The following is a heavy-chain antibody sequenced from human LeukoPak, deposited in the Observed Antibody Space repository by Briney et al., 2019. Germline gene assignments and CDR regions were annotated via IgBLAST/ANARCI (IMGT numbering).Heavy chain of an antibody. Sequence: SETLSLTCTVSGGSISSSSYYWGWIRQPPGKGLEWIGSIYYSGSTYYNPSLKSRVTISVDTSKNQFSLKLSSVTAADTAVYYCARGRGSYFKYYFDYWGQGTLVTVSS. J-gene: IGHJ4*02. CDR2: IYYSGST. CDR1: GGSISSSSYY. V-gene: IGHV4-39*01. CDR3: ARGRGSYFKYYFDY. D-gene: IGHD1-26*01.